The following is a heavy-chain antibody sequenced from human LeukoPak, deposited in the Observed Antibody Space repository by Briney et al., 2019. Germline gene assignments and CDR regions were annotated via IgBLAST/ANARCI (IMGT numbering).Heavy chain of an antibody. Sequence: PGGSLRLSCAASGFTFSSYSMNWVRQTPGKGLEWVSSISSSSSYIYYADSVKGRFTISRDNAKNSLYLQMNSLRAEDTAVYYCARARWFGELYSDYWGQGTLVTVSS. CDR2: ISSSSSYI. V-gene: IGHV3-21*01. D-gene: IGHD3-10*01. CDR3: ARARWFGELYSDY. CDR1: GFTFSSYS. J-gene: IGHJ4*02.